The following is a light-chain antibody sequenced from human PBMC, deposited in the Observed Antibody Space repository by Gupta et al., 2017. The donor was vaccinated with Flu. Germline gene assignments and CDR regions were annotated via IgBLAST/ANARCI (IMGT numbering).Light chain of an antibody. CDR1: QGISSA. CDR2: DAS. V-gene: IGKV1D-13*01. Sequence: AIQLTQSPSSLSASVGDRVTITCPASQGISSALAWYQQKPGKAPKLLIYDASRWESGVPSRFSGSGSGTDFTLTISSLQPEDFATYYCQHVNNCPITFGRGTKVEIK. J-gene: IGKJ4*01. CDR3: QHVNNCPIT.